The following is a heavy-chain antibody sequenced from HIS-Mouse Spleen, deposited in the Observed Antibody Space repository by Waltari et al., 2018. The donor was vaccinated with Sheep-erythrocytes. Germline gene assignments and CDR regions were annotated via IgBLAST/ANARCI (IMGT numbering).Heavy chain of an antibody. J-gene: IGHJ4*02. Sequence: QLQLQESGPGLVKPSETLSLTCTVSGGPIRSSSYYWGWIRQPPGKGLEWIGSIYYSGRTYYNPSLKSRVTISVDTSKNQFSLKLSSVTAADTAVYYCARLYYYDSSGYYFDYWGQGTLVTVSS. CDR1: GGPIRSSSYY. CDR2: IYYSGRT. V-gene: IGHV4-39*01. D-gene: IGHD3-22*01. CDR3: ARLYYYDSSGYYFDY.